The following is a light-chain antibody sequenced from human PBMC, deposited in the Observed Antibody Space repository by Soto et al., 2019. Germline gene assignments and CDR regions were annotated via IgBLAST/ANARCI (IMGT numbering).Light chain of an antibody. CDR2: EVS. J-gene: IGLJ1*01. Sequence: ALTQPASVSGSPGHSITISCTGTSSDVGGYNYVSWYQQHPGKAPKLMIYEVSNRPSGVSNRFSGSKSGNTASLTISGLHAEDEADYYCSSYTSSSTLYVFGTGTKVTVL. CDR1: SSDVGGYNY. V-gene: IGLV2-14*01. CDR3: SSYTSSSTLYV.